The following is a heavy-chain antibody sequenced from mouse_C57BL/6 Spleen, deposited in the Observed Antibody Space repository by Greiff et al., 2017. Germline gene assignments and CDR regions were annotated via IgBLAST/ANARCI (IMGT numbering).Heavy chain of an antibody. CDR1: GYTFTSYW. V-gene: IGHV1-64*01. CDR2: IHPNSGST. Sequence: QVPLQLPGAELVKPGASVKLSCSASGYTFTSYWMHWVKQRPGQGLEWIGMIHPNSGSTNYNEKFKSKGTLTVDKSSSTAYMQLSSLTSEDSAIYYCASALNYYGSRDDYFDYWGTGTTLTVSS. D-gene: IGHD1-1*01. J-gene: IGHJ2*01. CDR3: ASALNYYGSRDDYFDY.